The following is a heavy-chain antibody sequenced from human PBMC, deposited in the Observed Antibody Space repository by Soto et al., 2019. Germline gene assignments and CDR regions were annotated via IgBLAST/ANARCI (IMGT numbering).Heavy chain of an antibody. Sequence: GGSLRLSCAASGFTFSNYAIHWVRLAPDRGLEWVAIISFDGNTDSYADSVKGRFTVSRDNSKNTVFLQMNSLRPEDTAVYYCARDNDGFFGVLLAASPSPNFDPWGLGTLAPVYS. CDR2: ISFDGNTD. CDR1: GFTFSNYA. V-gene: IGHV3-30-3*01. CDR3: ARDNDGFFGVLLAASPSPNFDP. J-gene: IGHJ5*02. D-gene: IGHD2-15*01.